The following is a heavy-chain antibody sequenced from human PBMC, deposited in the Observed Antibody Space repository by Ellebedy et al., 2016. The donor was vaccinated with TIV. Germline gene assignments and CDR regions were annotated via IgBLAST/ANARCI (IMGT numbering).Heavy chain of an antibody. CDR1: GFTFSSNA. V-gene: IGHV3-21*01. CDR3: ARKPMNPTDLYGNFDH. D-gene: IGHD1-1*01. CDR2: ISSSRSYI. J-gene: IGHJ4*02. Sequence: GESLKISCAASGFTFSSNAMNWVRQAPGKGLEWVSSISSSRSYIYYADSVKVRFNISRDNGKNALYLQMNSLRAEDTAVYYCARKPMNPTDLYGNFDHWGQGTLVTVSS.